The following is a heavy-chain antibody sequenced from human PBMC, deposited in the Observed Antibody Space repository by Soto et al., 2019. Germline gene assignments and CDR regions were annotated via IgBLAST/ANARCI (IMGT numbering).Heavy chain of an antibody. CDR2: SSSSGSTI. D-gene: IGHD3-10*01. J-gene: IGHJ5*02. CDR1: GFTFRDYY. V-gene: IGHV3-11*01. CDR3: AKVWFGELLKKGWVQP. Sequence: QVQLVESGGGLVKPGGSLRLSCAASGFTFRDYYMSWIRQALGKGLEWVSYSSSSGSTIYYADSVKGPFTISRDNAKNSMYIKMNSQRTQDTGGYYRAKVWFGELLKKGWVQPWGQGTLVTVSS.